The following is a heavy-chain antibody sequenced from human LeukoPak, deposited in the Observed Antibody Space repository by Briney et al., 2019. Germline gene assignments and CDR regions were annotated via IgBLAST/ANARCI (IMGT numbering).Heavy chain of an antibody. J-gene: IGHJ4*02. CDR1: GFTFSSYS. Sequence: GGSLRLSCAASGFTFSSYSMNWLRQAPGKGLEWVSSISSSSSYIYYADSVKGRFTISRDNAKNSLYLQMNSLRAEDTAVYYCARVLVRGVCLDYWGQGTLVTVSS. V-gene: IGHV3-21*01. D-gene: IGHD3-10*01. CDR2: ISSSSSYI. CDR3: ARVLVRGVCLDY.